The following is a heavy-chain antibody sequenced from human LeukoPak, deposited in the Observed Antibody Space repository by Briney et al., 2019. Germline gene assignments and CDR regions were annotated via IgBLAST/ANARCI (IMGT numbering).Heavy chain of an antibody. V-gene: IGHV3-7*03. J-gene: IGHJ5*02. CDR3: AKDLSPYYYGSGRQFDP. Sequence: GGSLRLSCAASAFTFCNYWMSWVRQAPAKGLEWVANIKEYGSELNYVDSVKGRFTISRDNAKNSLYLQMNSLRAEDTALYYCAKDLSPYYYGSGRQFDPWGQGNLVTVSS. D-gene: IGHD3-10*01. CDR1: AFTFCNYW. CDR2: IKEYGSEL.